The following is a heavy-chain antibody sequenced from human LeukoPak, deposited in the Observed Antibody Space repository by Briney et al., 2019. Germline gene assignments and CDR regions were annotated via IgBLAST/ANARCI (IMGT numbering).Heavy chain of an antibody. V-gene: IGHV3-30*04. CDR1: GFTFSSYA. CDR3: TRGAYDGNHFDY. CDR2: ISYDGSNK. J-gene: IGHJ4*02. D-gene: IGHD4-23*01. Sequence: GGSLRLSCAASGFTFSSYAMHWVRQAPGKGLEWVAVISYDGSNKYYADSVKGRFTISRDNSKNTLYLQMNSLRAEDTAVYYCTRGAYDGNHFDYWGQGTLGTVSP.